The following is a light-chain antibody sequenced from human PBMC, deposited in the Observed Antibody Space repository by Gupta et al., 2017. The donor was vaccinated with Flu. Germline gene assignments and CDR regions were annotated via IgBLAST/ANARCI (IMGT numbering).Light chain of an antibody. CDR1: QDISNY. CDR2: DVS. V-gene: IGKV1-33*01. CDR3: QQDCNRPVT. J-gene: IGKJ4*01. Sequence: PSSLPASVGDRVSITCLVSQDISNYLNWYQQKPGKAPKLLIYDVSKWEKGVPSRFSGSRSGTDFTFNINRLQPEDFAIYYCQQDCNRPVTFGEGTXVEIK.